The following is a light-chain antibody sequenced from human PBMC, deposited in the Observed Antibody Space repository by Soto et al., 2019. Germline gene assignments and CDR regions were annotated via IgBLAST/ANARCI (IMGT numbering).Light chain of an antibody. V-gene: IGKV1-33*01. CDR3: QHSNHLPL. Sequence: DIQMTQSPPSLSASVGDRVTITCQASQDIGTYLNWYQHKPGKAPNLVMYDASNLVTGVRSRFSGGGSGTDFTFTISSLGPEDIATYYCQHSNHLPLFGPGTKVDF. CDR1: QDIGTY. CDR2: DAS. J-gene: IGKJ3*01.